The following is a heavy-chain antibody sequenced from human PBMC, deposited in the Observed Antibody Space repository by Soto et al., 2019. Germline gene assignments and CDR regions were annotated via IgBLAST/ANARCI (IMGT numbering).Heavy chain of an antibody. J-gene: IGHJ5*02. CDR1: GGSISSGDYY. D-gene: IGHD6-19*01. V-gene: IGHV4-30-4*01. Sequence: QVQLQESGPGLVKPSQTLSLTCTVSGGSISSGDYYWSWIRQPPGKGLEWIGYIYYSGSTYYNPSLTRRVTISVDTSKNQFSLRLSSVTAADTAVYYCASERPDGCRLDPWCQGTLVTVSS. CDR3: ASERPDGCRLDP. CDR2: IYYSGST.